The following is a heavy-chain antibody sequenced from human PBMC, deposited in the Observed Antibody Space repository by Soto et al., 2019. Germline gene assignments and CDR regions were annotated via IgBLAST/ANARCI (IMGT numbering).Heavy chain of an antibody. CDR2: ISYDESNK. CDR1: GFTFSSYG. V-gene: IGHV3-30*18. D-gene: IGHD5-12*01. J-gene: IGHJ4*02. CDR3: AKATRGWLPSYSDY. Sequence: QVPLVESGGGVVQPGRSLRLSCAASGFTFSSYGMHWVRQAPGKGLEWVAVISYDESNKYYADSVKGRFTIARDNSKNPLYLQMNSLRAEDTAVYYCAKATRGWLPSYSDYWGQGSLVTVSS.